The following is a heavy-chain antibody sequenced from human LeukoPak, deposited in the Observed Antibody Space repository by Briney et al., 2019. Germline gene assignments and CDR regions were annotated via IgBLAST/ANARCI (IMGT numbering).Heavy chain of an antibody. CDR2: IYYSGRT. Sequence: SQTLSLTCTVSGGSITSGDYYWSWIRQPPGKGLEWIGYIYYSGRTYYNPSLKSRLTMSVDTSKNQFSLKLSSVTAADTAVYYCASQYCSSTSCYIYDYWGQGTLVTVSS. CDR3: ASQYCSSTSCYIYDY. J-gene: IGHJ4*02. D-gene: IGHD2-2*02. CDR1: GGSITSGDYY. V-gene: IGHV4-30-4*08.